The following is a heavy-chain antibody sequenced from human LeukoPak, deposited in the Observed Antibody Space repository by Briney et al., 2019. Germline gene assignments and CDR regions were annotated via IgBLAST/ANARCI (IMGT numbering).Heavy chain of an antibody. CDR2: AYSDGNT. CDR1: GITVNSTY. V-gene: IGHV3-66*04. Sequence: PGGSLRLSCAASGITVNSTYISWVRQAPGKGLEWVSVAYSDGNTYYAGSVKSRFTISRDNSKNTLFLQMNSLRAEDTAVYYCARLFGSGWPGYFYYAMDVWGQGTTVAVSS. D-gene: IGHD6-19*01. J-gene: IGHJ6*02. CDR3: ARLFGSGWPGYFYYAMDV.